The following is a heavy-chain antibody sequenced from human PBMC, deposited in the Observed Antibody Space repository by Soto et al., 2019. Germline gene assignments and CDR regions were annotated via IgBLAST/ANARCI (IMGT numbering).Heavy chain of an antibody. V-gene: IGHV1-46*01. CDR2: INPSGGST. CDR1: GYTFTRYY. CDR3: VRGGSPPFY. Sequence: QVQVVQSGAEVKKPGASVKVSCKASGYTFTRYYINWVRQAPGQGLEWMGIINPSGGSTSYAQNLQGGVTMTSDTSTSTVYMELTSLRSEDTAVYYCVRGGSPPFYWGQGTLVTVSS. D-gene: IGHD6-6*01. J-gene: IGHJ4*02.